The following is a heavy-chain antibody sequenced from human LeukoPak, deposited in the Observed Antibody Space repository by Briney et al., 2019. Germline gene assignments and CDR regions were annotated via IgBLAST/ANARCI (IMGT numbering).Heavy chain of an antibody. CDR2: ITGSGDST. J-gene: IGHJ4*02. CDR1: GFIFSRFA. V-gene: IGHV3-23*01. D-gene: IGHD2/OR15-2a*01. Sequence: PGGSLRLSCVASGFIFSRFAMTWVRQAPGKGREWLSTITGSGDSTYYADSVKGRLTISRDNSKNILYLQMNSLRAEDTALYYCAGAHNIDFFAYWGEGTLVTVSS. CDR3: AGAHNIDFFAY.